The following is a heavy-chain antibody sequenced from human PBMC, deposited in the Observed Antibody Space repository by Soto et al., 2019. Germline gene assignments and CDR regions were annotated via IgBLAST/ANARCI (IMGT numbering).Heavy chain of an antibody. D-gene: IGHD3-16*01. CDR2: ISYDGSNK. CDR1: GFTFSSYG. CDR3: AKDGTYYDYVWGSYIDY. J-gene: IGHJ4*02. Sequence: QVQLVESGGGVVQPGRSLRLSCAASGFTFSSYGMHWVRQAPGKGLEWVAVISYDGSNKYYADSVKGRFTISRDNSKNTLYVEKNSLRADDTAVYYCAKDGTYYDYVWGSYIDYWGQGTLVTVSS. V-gene: IGHV3-30*18.